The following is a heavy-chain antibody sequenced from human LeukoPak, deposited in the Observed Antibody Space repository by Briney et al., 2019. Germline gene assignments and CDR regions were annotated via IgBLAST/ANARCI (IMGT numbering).Heavy chain of an antibody. J-gene: IGHJ5*02. D-gene: IGHD3-10*01. CDR2: IIPIFGTA. V-gene: IGHV1-69*05. CDR3: ARGVDGITMVREFDP. Sequence: ASVKVSCKASGGPFSSYAIRWVRQAPGQGLEWMGGIIPIFGTANYAQKFQGRVTITTDESTGTAYRELSSQRSEDTAVYYCARGVDGITMVREFDPWGQGTLVTVSS. CDR1: GGPFSSYA.